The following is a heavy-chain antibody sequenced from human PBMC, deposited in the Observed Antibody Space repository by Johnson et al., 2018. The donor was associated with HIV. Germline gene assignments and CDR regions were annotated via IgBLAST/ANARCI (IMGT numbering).Heavy chain of an antibody. CDR1: GFTFSSYG. CDR2: IRDDGSNK. D-gene: IGHD3-22*01. CDR3: TTSNYDSSGYQGAFDI. V-gene: IGHV3-30*02. J-gene: IGHJ3*02. Sequence: VQLLESGGGVVQPGGSLRLSCVASGFTFSSYGMHWVRQAPGKGLEWVAFIRDDGSNKYYADSVKGRFTISRDNSKNTLYLQMNSLKTEDTAVYYCTTSNYDSSGYQGAFDIWGQGTMVTVSS.